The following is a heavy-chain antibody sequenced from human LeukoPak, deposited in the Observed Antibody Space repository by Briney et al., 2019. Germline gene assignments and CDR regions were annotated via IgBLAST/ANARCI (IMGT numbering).Heavy chain of an antibody. CDR1: GDTVSSNSVA. J-gene: IGHJ5*02. V-gene: IGHV6-1*01. CDR2: TYYMSKWYN. Sequence: SQTLSLTCAISGDTVSSNSVAWNWIRRSPSRGLEWLGRTYYMSKWYNDYAVSVRSRITINPDTSKNQFSLQLNSVTPEDTAVYYCARWNYGFHWFDPWGQGTLVTVSS. D-gene: IGHD1-7*01. CDR3: ARWNYGFHWFDP.